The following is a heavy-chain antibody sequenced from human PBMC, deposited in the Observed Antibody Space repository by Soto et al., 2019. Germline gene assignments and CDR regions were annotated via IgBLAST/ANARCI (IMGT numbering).Heavy chain of an antibody. Sequence: QVQLVQSGAEVKEPGASVRVSCTASGYRFPTYGINWVRQAPGQGLEWMGWISAYNDNTNYALKLQGRVTMTTDTSTSTAYMELRSLGSDDTAVYYCARDRVSSTRGPWGMDVWGQGTTVTVS. CDR1: GYRFPTYG. CDR3: ARDRVSSTRGPWGMDV. J-gene: IGHJ6*02. V-gene: IGHV1-18*01. CDR2: ISAYNDNT. D-gene: IGHD5-12*01.